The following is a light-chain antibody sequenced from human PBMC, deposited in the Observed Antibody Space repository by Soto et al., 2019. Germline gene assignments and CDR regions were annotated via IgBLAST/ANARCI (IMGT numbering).Light chain of an antibody. J-gene: IGLJ2*01. CDR2: DVS. CDR3: SSYAGNNNLL. CDR1: SSDVGGYNF. V-gene: IGLV2-8*01. Sequence: QSVLTQPPSASGSPGQSVTISCTGTSSDVGGYNFVSWYQHHPGKAPRLMIYDVSKRPSGVPDRFSGSKSGNTASLTVSGLQPEDEAGYYCSSYAGNNNLLFGGGTKLTVL.